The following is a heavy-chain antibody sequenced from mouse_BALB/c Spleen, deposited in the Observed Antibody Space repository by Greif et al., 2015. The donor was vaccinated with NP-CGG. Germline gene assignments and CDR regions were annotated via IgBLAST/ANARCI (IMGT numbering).Heavy chain of an antibody. Sequence: QVQLKQSGPELVKPGASVRIPCKASGYTFTSYYIHWVKQRPGQGLEWIGWIFPGNLNTKYNEKFKGKATLTADKFSSSAYMQLSSLTSEDSAVYFCTRDAMDYWGQGTSVTVSS. V-gene: IGHV1S56*01. J-gene: IGHJ4*01. CDR3: TRDAMDY. CDR1: GYTFTSYY. CDR2: IFPGNLNT.